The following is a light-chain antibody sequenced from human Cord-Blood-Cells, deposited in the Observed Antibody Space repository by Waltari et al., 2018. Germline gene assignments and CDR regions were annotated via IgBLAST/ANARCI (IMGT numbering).Light chain of an antibody. CDR2: GAS. CDR3: QQYGSF. V-gene: IGKV3-20*01. J-gene: IGKJ3*01. CDR1: QSVSSSY. Sequence: EIVLTQSPGTLSLTPGDRATPSCRASQSVSSSYLAWYQQKPGQAPRLLIYGASSRATGIPDRFSGSGSGTDFTLNISRLEPEDFAVYYCQQYGSFFGPGTKVDIK.